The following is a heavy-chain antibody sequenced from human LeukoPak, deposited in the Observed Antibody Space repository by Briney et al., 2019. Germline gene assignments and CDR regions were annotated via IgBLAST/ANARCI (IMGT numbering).Heavy chain of an antibody. J-gene: IGHJ4*02. V-gene: IGHV1-46*01. Sequence: ASVKVSCKASGYTFTSYYMHCVRQARGQGLEWRVIMNPSCGSTSCAQKFQRRVIMTRYTSASRVYGDVGSLICEDATVYYCARDALPYSSSPTSYFAYSSQATLVT. CDR3: ARDALPYSSSPTSYFAY. CDR2: MNPSCGST. CDR1: GYTFTSYY. D-gene: IGHD6-6*01.